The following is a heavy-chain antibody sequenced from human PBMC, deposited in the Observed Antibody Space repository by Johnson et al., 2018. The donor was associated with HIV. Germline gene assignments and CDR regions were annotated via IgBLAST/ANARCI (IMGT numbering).Heavy chain of an antibody. V-gene: IGHV3-64*01. D-gene: IGHD1-26*01. CDR1: GFTFSSYA. CDR2: ISSNGGST. J-gene: IGHJ3*02. Sequence: VQLVESGGGLVQPGGSLRLSCAASGFTFSSYAMHWVRQAPGKGLEYVSAISSNGGSTYYANSVKGRFTISRDNSTNTLYLQMGSLRAEDMAVYYCARADGWELVGRGYAFDIWGQGTMVTVSS. CDR3: ARADGWELVGRGYAFDI.